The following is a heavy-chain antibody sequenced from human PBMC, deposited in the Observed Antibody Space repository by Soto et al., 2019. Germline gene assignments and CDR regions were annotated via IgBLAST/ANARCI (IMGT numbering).Heavy chain of an antibody. CDR3: ARVATYFYESSGYDY. D-gene: IGHD3-22*01. V-gene: IGHV3-74*01. CDR2: INSDGTST. CDR1: GFSFTHYW. J-gene: IGHJ4*02. Sequence: EVQLVESGGGLVQPGGSLRLSCAASGFSFTHYWMHWVRQGPGKGLEWLSRINSDGTSTYYADSVKGRFTISRDNAKNTLYLQMNSLRDEDTAVYYCARVATYFYESSGYDYWGQGALVNVSS.